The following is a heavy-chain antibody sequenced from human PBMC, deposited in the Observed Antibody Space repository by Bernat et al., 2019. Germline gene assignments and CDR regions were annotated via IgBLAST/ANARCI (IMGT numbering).Heavy chain of an antibody. CDR1: GFSFSRNA. V-gene: IGHV3-23*01. CDR2: ISGSGCST. CDR3: AKDEGLFPYYFDY. Sequence: EVQLLESGGGLVQPGGSLRLSCAASGFSFSRNAMGWVRQAPGKGLEWVSTISGSGCSTYYADSVKGRFTISRDNSKNTLYLQMNTLRAEDTAVYYCAKDEGLFPYYFDYWGQGTLVTVSS. J-gene: IGHJ4*02. D-gene: IGHD3/OR15-3a*01.